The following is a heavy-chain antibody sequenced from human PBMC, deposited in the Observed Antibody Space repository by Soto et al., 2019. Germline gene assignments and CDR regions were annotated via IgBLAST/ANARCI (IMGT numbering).Heavy chain of an antibody. V-gene: IGHV1-69*02. Sequence: ASVKVSCKASGGTFSSYTISWVRQAPGQGLEWMGRIIPILGIANYAQKFQGRVTITADKSTSTAYMELSSLRSEDTAVYYCAFCLYGSCSYSSSWTNDYWGQGTLVTVSS. CDR1: GGTFSSYT. CDR3: AFCLYGSCSYSSSWTNDY. CDR2: IIPILGIA. J-gene: IGHJ4*02. D-gene: IGHD6-13*01.